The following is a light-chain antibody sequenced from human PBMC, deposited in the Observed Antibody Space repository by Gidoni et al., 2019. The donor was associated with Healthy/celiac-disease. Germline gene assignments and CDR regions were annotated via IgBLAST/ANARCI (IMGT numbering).Light chain of an antibody. Sequence: QSALTQPASVSGSPGQSITISCTGTSSDVGSYDLVSWYQQHPGNAPKLMIYDGNKRPSGVSNRFSGSKSGNTASLTISGLQAEDEADYYCCSYAGSSTYVFGTGTKVTVL. CDR2: DGN. CDR1: SSDVGSYDL. V-gene: IGLV2-23*01. CDR3: CSYAGSSTYV. J-gene: IGLJ1*01.